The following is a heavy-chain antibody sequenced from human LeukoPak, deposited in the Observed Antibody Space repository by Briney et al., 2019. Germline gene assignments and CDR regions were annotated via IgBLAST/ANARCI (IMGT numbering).Heavy chain of an antibody. V-gene: IGHV3-21*01. CDR3: ATETIGRHYDY. CDR2: IGPTGTDR. D-gene: IGHD1-14*01. CDR1: GFTFSSCG. Sequence: GGSLRLSCASSGFTFSSCGFNWVRQAPGKGLQWVSSIGPTGTDRYYADSVRGRFTIPRDNAKNSMYLQMDSLRDEDTAVYYCATETIGRHYDYWGQGTLLTVSP. J-gene: IGHJ4*02.